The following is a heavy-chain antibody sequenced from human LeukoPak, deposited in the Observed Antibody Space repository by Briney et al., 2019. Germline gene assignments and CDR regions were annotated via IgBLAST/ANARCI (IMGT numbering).Heavy chain of an antibody. CDR1: GYTFTGYY. CDR2: INPNSGGI. J-gene: IGHJ5*02. Sequence: ASVKVSCKASGYTFTGYYMHWVRQAPGQGLEWMGWINPNSGGINYAQKFQGRVTMTRDASISTAYMELSRLRSDDTAVYYCARVRKYYYDSSGYRFDPWGQGTLVTVSS. D-gene: IGHD3-22*01. CDR3: ARVRKYYYDSSGYRFDP. V-gene: IGHV1-2*02.